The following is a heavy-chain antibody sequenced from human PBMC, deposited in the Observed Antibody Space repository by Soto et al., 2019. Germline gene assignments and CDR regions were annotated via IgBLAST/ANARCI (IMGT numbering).Heavy chain of an antibody. CDR3: ARDANYAYVSYYFDY. J-gene: IGHJ4*02. Sequence: SVKVSCKASGGTFSSYAISWVRRAPGQGLEWMGGIIPIFGTANYAQKFQGRVAITADESTSTAYMELSSLRSEDTAVYYCARDANYAYVSYYFDYWGQGALVTVSS. V-gene: IGHV1-69*13. CDR1: GGTFSSYA. CDR2: IIPIFGTA. D-gene: IGHD2-21*01.